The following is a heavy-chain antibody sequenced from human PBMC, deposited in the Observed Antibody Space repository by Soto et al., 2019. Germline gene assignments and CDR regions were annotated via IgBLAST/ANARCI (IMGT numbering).Heavy chain of an antibody. CDR3: ARVPGP. CDR2: MHHSGTT. J-gene: IGHJ5*02. CDR1: GDSISNNKW. V-gene: IGHV4-4*02. Sequence: SETLSLTCSVSGDSISNNKWWSWVRQPPGKGLEWIGEMHHSGTTYYNPSLKSRVTISVDKSKNQFSLKLSSVTAADTAAYYCARVPGPWGQGTLVTVSS.